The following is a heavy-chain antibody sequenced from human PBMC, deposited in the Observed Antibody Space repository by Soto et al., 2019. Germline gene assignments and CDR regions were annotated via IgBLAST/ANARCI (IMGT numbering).Heavy chain of an antibody. D-gene: IGHD2-15*01. CDR2: IKSKTDGGTT. CDR1: GFTFSSAW. J-gene: IGHJ4*02. CDR3: TADRWNYFDY. Sequence: GGALRLSCAASGFTFSSAWMSWVRQAPGKGLEWVGRIKSKTDGGTTDYAAPVEGRFTISRDDSKNTLYLQMNSLKTEDTAVYYCTADRWNYFDYWGQGTLVTGSS. V-gene: IGHV3-15*01.